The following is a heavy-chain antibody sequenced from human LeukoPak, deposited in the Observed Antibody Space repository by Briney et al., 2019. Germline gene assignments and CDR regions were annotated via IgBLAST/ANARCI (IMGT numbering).Heavy chain of an antibody. CDR3: ARGGYSGTEKPNDY. D-gene: IGHD1-26*01. CDR1: GYTFTNDG. CDR2: ISGYNGNT. V-gene: IGHV1-18*01. Sequence: ASVKVSCKASGYTFTNDGISWVRQAPRQGLEWMGWISGYNGNTMYSQKLQGRVTMTRDTSISTAYMELSSLRSDDTAVYYCARGGYSGTEKPNDYWGQGTLVTVSS. J-gene: IGHJ4*02.